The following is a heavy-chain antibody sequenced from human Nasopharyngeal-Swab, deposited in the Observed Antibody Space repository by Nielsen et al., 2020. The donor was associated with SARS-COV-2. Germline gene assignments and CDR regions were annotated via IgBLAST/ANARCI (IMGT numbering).Heavy chain of an antibody. J-gene: IGHJ3*02. CDR2: ISGDGSAT. Sequence: GGSLRLSCVASGFPFSSYWMNWVRQVPGKGLVWVSRISGDGSATSYADSVKGRYTISRDNARNTVFLQMNSLREEDTAVYYCEGIWASNDAFAIWGQGTMVTVSS. CDR3: EGIWASNDAFAI. CDR1: GFPFSSYW. D-gene: IGHD2-15*01. V-gene: IGHV3-74*01.